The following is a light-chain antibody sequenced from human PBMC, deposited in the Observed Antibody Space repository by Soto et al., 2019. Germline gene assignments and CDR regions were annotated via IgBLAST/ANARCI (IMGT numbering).Light chain of an antibody. CDR2: DVS. J-gene: IGLJ1*01. V-gene: IGLV2-14*01. CDR3: SSYRSSSTVYV. Sequence: QSVLTQPASVSGSPGQSITISCTGTSSDVGGYNYVSWYQQHPGEAPKLLIYDVSNRPSGVSNRFSGSKSGNTASLTISGLQAEDEADYYCSSYRSSSTVYVFGTGTKVTVX. CDR1: SSDVGGYNY.